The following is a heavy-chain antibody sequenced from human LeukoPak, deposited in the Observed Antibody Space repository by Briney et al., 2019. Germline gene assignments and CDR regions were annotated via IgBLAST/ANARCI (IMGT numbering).Heavy chain of an antibody. CDR1: GGSISSHY. D-gene: IGHD4-11*01. J-gene: IGHJ6*03. CDR3: ARKRHDYRGYYYYYMDV. V-gene: IGHV4-59*11. CDR2: IYYSGST. Sequence: SETLSLTCTVSGGSISSHYWSWIRQPPGKGLEWIGYIYYSGSTNYNPSLKSRVTISVDTSKNQFSLKLSSVTAADTAVYYCARKRHDYRGYYYYYMDVWGKGTTVTVSS.